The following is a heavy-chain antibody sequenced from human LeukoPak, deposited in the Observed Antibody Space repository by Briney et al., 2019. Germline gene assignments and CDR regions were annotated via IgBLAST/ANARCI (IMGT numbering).Heavy chain of an antibody. CDR3: ARGDGGAHFDY. CDR1: GGSFSGYY. V-gene: IGHV4-34*01. CDR2: INHSGST. Sequence: PSETLSLTCAVYGGSFSGYYWSWIRQPPGKGLEWIGEINHSGSTNYNPSLKSRVTMSVDTSKNQFSLKLSSVTAADTAVYYCARGDGGAHFDYWGQGTLVTVSP. D-gene: IGHD4-23*01. J-gene: IGHJ4*02.